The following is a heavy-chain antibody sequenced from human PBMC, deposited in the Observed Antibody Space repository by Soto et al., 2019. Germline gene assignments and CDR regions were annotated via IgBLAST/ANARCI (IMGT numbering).Heavy chain of an antibody. V-gene: IGHV4-59*08. CDR2: IYYSGSS. Sequence: QLQLQESGPGLVKPSETLSLTCTVSGGSISGYYWSWIRQPPGKGLEWIAYIYYSGSSNSNPSLPSRVTISVDTSKNQFSLKLRSVTAADTAVYYCARHSNEYRKSLDYWGPGTLVTVSS. CDR3: ARHSNEYRKSLDY. CDR1: GGSISGYY. J-gene: IGHJ4*02. D-gene: IGHD1-1*01.